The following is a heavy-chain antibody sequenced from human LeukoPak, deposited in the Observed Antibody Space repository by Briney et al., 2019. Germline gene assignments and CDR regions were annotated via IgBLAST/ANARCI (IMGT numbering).Heavy chain of an antibody. D-gene: IGHD2-15*01. J-gene: IGHJ4*02. CDR2: ISDSGGRT. Sequence: GGSLRLSCAASGFPFSSYAMSWVRQAPGKGLEWVSVISDSGGRTYSAASVKGRFTISRDNSKDTLYLQMNSLRAEDTAVYYCAKSVVVITFRFDDWGQGALVTVSS. V-gene: IGHV3-23*01. CDR1: GFPFSSYA. CDR3: AKSVVVITFRFDD.